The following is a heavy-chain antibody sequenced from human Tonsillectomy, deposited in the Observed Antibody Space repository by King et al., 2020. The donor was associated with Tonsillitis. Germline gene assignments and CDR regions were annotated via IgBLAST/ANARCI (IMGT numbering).Heavy chain of an antibody. CDR2: LPLDGGNE. CDR3: ARDPNLEWSHHHYYYGMDV. CDR1: GSTSNTYS. D-gene: IGHD3-3*01. V-gene: IGHV3-30*04. J-gene: IGHJ6*02. Sequence: VQLVESGGAVSRLGGSWDPSGEAPGSTSNTYSIPGSGRPQARGRDGGELLPLDGGNEYYANSVKGRFTIFRDNSKNTLYLQMNRLRAEDTAVYYCARDPNLEWSHHHYYYGMDVWGQGTTVTVSS.